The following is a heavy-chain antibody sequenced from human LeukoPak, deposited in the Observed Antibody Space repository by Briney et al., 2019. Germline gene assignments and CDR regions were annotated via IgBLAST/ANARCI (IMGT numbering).Heavy chain of an antibody. D-gene: IGHD2-15*01. V-gene: IGHV1-2*02. CDR1: GYTFTGYY. CDR3: AREEWYCSGGSCYPETTDY. J-gene: IGHJ4*02. Sequence: ASVKVSCKTSGYTFTGYYMHWVRQAPGQGLEWMGWINPNSGGTNYAQKFQGRATMTRDTSISTAYMELSRLRSDDTAVYYCAREEWYCSGGSCYPETTDYWGQGTLVTVSS. CDR2: INPNSGGT.